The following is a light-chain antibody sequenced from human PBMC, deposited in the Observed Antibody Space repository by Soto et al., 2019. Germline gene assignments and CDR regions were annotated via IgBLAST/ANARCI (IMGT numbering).Light chain of an antibody. CDR1: RSVGINY. CDR3: QQSYSTPRT. J-gene: IGKJ1*01. CDR2: GAS. V-gene: IGKV3-20*01. Sequence: EIVLTQSPGTLSLSPGERASLSCRSSRSVGINYLAWYQQKPGQAPRLLMYGASSRATGIPDRFSGSGSGTDFTLTISSLQPEDFATYYCQQSYSTPRTFGQWTKVDIK.